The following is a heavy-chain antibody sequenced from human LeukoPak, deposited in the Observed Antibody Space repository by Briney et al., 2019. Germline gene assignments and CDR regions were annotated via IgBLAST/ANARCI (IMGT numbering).Heavy chain of an antibody. J-gene: IGHJ4*02. D-gene: IGHD1-26*01. CDR1: GFTFDDYA. Sequence: PGRSLRLSCAASGFTFDDYAMHWVRQAPGKGLEWVSGISWNSGSIGYADSVKGRFTISGDNAKNSLYLQMNSLKAEDTALYYCAKDMGGGSYGIDYWGQGTLVTVSS. CDR3: AKDMGGGSYGIDY. V-gene: IGHV3-9*01. CDR2: ISWNSGSI.